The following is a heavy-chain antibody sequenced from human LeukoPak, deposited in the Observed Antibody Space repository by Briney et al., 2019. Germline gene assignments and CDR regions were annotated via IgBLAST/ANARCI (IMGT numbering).Heavy chain of an antibody. J-gene: IGHJ4*02. D-gene: IGHD5-18*01. CDR3: ARDRHSTGPFDY. CDR1: GGSISSYY. V-gene: IGHV4-59*01. CDR2: IYYSGST. Sequence: PSETLSLTCTVSGGSISSYYWSWIRQPPGKGLEWIGYIYYSGSTNYSPSLKSRVMISVDTSKNQFSLKLSSVTAADTAVYYCARDRHSTGPFDYWGQGTLVTVSS.